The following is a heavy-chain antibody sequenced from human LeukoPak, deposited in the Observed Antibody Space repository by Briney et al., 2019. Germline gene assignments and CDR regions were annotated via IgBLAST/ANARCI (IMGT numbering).Heavy chain of an antibody. CDR1: GFTFTSYW. J-gene: IGHJ4*02. CDR2: IRQDGGEK. Sequence: GGSLRLSCAVSGFTFTSYWMNWVRQAPGKGLEWVASIRQDGGEKYYVDSVKGRFTISRDNSKNTLYLQMNSLRAEDTAVYYCAKDCSSTSCYRSFEYWGQGTLVTVSS. CDR3: AKDCSSTSCYRSFEY. D-gene: IGHD2-2*01. V-gene: IGHV3-7*03.